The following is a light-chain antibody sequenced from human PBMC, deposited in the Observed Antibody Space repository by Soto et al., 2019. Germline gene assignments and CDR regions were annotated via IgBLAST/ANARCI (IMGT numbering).Light chain of an antibody. Sequence: ENVLTQSPGTLSLSPGERATLSCRASQDVSSTYLAWYQQKPGQAPTLLIYAASTRATGIPDRFSGSGSGADFTLAISRREPDDSAVYYCQLYGISPLFTFGPGTKVDIK. CDR1: QDVSSTY. CDR3: QLYGISPLFT. J-gene: IGKJ3*01. V-gene: IGKV3-20*01. CDR2: AAS.